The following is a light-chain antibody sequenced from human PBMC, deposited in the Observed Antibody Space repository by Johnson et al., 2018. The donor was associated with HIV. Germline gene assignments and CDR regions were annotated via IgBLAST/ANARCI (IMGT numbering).Light chain of an antibody. J-gene: IGLJ1*01. CDR1: NSNIGSYY. V-gene: IGLV1-51*01. CDR2: DNN. Sequence: QSVLTQPASVSAASGQKVNISCSGSNSNIGSYYVSWYQQLPGTAPKLLIYDNNKRPSGIPDRFSASMSGTSANLDITGLQTGDGGDYYCGAWGSSRGAHYVFGTGTRVTVL. CDR3: GAWGSSRGAHYV.